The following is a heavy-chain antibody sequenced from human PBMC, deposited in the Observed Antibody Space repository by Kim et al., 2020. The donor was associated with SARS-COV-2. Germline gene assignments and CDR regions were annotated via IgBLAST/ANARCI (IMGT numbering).Heavy chain of an antibody. CDR3: ARVPPSVAATDFGY. V-gene: IGHV3-48*03. D-gene: IGHD2-15*01. J-gene: IGHJ4*02. Sequence: ADSVKGRFTISRDNDKNSLYLQMNSLRAEDTAVYYCARVPPSVAATDFGYWGQGTLVTVSS.